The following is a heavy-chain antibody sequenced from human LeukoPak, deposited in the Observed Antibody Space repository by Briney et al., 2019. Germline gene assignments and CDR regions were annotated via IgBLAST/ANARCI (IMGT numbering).Heavy chain of an antibody. D-gene: IGHD1-14*01. CDR1: GYTFTELS. V-gene: IGHV1-24*01. Sequence: ASVKVSCKVSGYTFTELSMHWVRQAPGKGLEWMGGFDPEDGETIYAQKFQGRVTMTEDTSTDTAYMELSSLRSEDTAVYYCATDDEPGSAFDYWGQGTLVTVSS. CDR3: ATDDEPGSAFDY. J-gene: IGHJ4*02. CDR2: FDPEDGET.